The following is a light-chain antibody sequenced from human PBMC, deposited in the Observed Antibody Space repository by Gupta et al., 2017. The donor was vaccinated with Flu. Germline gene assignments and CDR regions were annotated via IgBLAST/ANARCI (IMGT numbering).Light chain of an antibody. J-gene: IGKJ1*01. CDR3: QQYGASPWT. Sequence: GTLSLSPGERANLACRTSQSISSGYLAGYQQRPGQAPRLLTYSASFRATDIPDRFSGSGSGTDFTLTIKRLEPEDFAVYDCQQYGASPWTFGKGTKV. V-gene: IGKV3-20*01. CDR1: QSISSGY. CDR2: SAS.